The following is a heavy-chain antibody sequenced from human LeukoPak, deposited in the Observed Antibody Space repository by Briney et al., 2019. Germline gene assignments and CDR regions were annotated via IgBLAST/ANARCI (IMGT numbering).Heavy chain of an antibody. CDR2: IYPGDSDT. V-gene: IGHV5-51*01. D-gene: IGHD1-14*01. CDR3: ARVDRAHNWFDP. Sequence: GESLKISCKGPGYSFTSYWIAWVREMPGKGLEWMGSIYPGDSDTRYSPSFQGQVTISADKSIRTAYLQWSSLKASDTAMYYCARVDRAHNWFDPWGQGTLVTVSS. CDR1: GYSFTSYW. J-gene: IGHJ5*02.